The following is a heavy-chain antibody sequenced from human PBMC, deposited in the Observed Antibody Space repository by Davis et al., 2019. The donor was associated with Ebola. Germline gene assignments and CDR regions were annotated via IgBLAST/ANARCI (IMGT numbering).Heavy chain of an antibody. CDR2: ISTDGSTT. J-gene: IGHJ4*02. CDR1: GSSFPTYT. V-gene: IGHV3-30*04. CDR3: AGAVAGTEDFQY. Sequence: PGGSLRLSCAASGSSFPTYTINWFSQAPGRGLEWLAVISTDGSTTFYADSVKGRFTISRDNSKNTRSLQMKSLDTEDTAVYYCAGAVAGTEDFQYWGQGTLVTVSS. D-gene: IGHD6-19*01.